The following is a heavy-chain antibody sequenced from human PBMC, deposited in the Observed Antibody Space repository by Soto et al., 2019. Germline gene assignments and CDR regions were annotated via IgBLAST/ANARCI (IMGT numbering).Heavy chain of an antibody. Sequence: TLSLTCTVSGGSISSYYWSWIRQPAGKGLECIGRIYTSGSTNYNPSLKSRVTMSVDTSKNQFSLYLEMDSLRAEDTAVYYCAKVVKYDVLTGYYKGPDYYGMDVWGQGTTVTVSS. J-gene: IGHJ6*02. D-gene: IGHD3-9*01. CDR3: AKVVKYDVLTGYYKGPDYYGMDV. V-gene: IGHV4-4*07. CDR1: GGSISSYY. CDR2: IYTSGST.